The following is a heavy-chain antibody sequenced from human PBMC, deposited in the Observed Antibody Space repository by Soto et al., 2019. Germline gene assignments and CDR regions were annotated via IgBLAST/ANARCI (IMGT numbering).Heavy chain of an antibody. CDR1: GFTFSSYA. Sequence: PGGSLRLSCAASGFTFSSYAMSWVRQAPGKGLEWVSAISGSGGSTYYADSVKGRFTISRDNSKNTLYLQMNSLRAEDTAVYYCAKDHTKGVTVAGTIFVPHFDYWGQGTLVTVSS. D-gene: IGHD6-19*01. CDR3: AKDHTKGVTVAGTIFVPHFDY. CDR2: ISGSGGST. J-gene: IGHJ4*02. V-gene: IGHV3-23*01.